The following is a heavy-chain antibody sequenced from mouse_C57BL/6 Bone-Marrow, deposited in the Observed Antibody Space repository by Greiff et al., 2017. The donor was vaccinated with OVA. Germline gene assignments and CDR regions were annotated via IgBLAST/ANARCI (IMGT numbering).Heavy chain of an antibody. J-gene: IGHJ4*01. CDR3: ARVPGSSLYAMDY. CDR2: ISDGGSYT. V-gene: IGHV5-4*03. CDR1: GFTFSSYA. D-gene: IGHD1-1*01. Sequence: EVKRVESGGGLVKPGGSLKLSCAASGFTFSSYAMSWVRQTPETRLEWVATISDGGSYTYYPDNVKGRFTISRDNAKNNLYLQMSHLKSEDTAMYYCARVPGSSLYAMDYWGQGTSVTVSS.